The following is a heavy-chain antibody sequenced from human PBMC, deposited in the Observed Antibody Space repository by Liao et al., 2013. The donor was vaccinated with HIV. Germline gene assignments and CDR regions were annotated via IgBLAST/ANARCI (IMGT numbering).Heavy chain of an antibody. CDR3: ARGTDFDY. J-gene: IGHJ4*02. V-gene: IGHV4-4*07. CDR2: IHPTGNT. CDR1: GGSINSYY. Sequence: QVYLQESGPGLVKPSETLSLTCTVSGGSINSYYWSWLRQSAGKGLEWIGRIHPTGNTNYNPSLERRVTISVDSSTNRFSLMLISVTAADTAVYYCARGTDFDYWGLGTQVTVSS.